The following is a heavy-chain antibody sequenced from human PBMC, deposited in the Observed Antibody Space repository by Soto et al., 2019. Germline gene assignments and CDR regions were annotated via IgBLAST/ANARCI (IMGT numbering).Heavy chain of an antibody. V-gene: IGHV3-7*04. CDR2: KKQDGSEK. CDR1: GFTFSSYW. CDR3: ARFYYDSSGYLPSPYYYYYGMDV. D-gene: IGHD3-22*01. J-gene: IGHJ6*02. Sequence: PGGSLRLSCAASGFTFSSYWMSWVRQAPGKGQERVANKKQDGSEKYYVDSVKGRFTISRDNAKNSLYLQMNSLRAEDTAVYYCARFYYDSSGYLPSPYYYYYGMDVWGQGTTVTSP.